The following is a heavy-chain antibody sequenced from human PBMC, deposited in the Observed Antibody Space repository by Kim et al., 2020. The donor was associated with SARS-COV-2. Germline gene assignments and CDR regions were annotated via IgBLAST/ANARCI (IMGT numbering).Heavy chain of an antibody. D-gene: IGHD3-10*01. J-gene: IGHJ6*02. V-gene: IGHV1-18*01. CDR3: ATLTTGGSGSYSNYYYYGMDV. CDR1: GYTFTSYG. Sequence: ASVKVSCKASGYTFTSYGISWVRQAPGQGLEWMGWISAYNGNTNYAQKLQGRVTMTTDTSTSTAYMELRSLRSDDTAVYYCATLTTGGSGSYSNYYYYGMDVWGQGTTVTVSS. CDR2: ISAYNGNT.